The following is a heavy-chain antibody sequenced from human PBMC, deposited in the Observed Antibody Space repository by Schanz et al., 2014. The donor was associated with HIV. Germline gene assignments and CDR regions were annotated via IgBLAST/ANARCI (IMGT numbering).Heavy chain of an antibody. V-gene: IGHV1-2*02. CDR1: GYTFTDYF. CDR2: VKPNSGET. D-gene: IGHD3-10*01. Sequence: QVQLVQSGPEVKKPGASVKVSCKASGYTFTDYFIHWVRQAPGQGLEWMAWVKPNSGETKLAQKFQGRVSMTRDTSISTAYMELSRMRSDDTAVYYCARVSEAGGFRHWGQGTLVTVSS. J-gene: IGHJ4*02. CDR3: ARVSEAGGFRH.